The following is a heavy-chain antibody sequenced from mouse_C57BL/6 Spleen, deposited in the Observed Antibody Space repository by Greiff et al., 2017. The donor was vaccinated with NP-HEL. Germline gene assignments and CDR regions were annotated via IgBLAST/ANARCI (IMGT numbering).Heavy chain of an antibody. Sequence: DVMLVESGGDLVKPGGSLKLSCAASGFTFSSYGMSWVRQTPDKRLEWVATISSGGSYTYYPDSVKGRFTISRDNAKNTLYLQMSSLKSEDTAMYYCARGTVVANWYFDVWGTGTTVTVSS. J-gene: IGHJ1*03. V-gene: IGHV5-6*02. CDR2: ISSGGSYT. CDR1: GFTFSSYG. D-gene: IGHD1-1*01. CDR3: ARGTVVANWYFDV.